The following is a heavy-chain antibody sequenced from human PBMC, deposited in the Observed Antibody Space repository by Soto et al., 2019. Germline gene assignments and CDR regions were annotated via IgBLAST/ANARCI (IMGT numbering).Heavy chain of an antibody. CDR3: TKDRHPDGIWSFDC. J-gene: IGHJ4*02. CDR2: FYGGGSTST. Sequence: QLLESGGNLVQPGGSLRLSCATAGFTFSTYTMSWVRQAPGNGPEWVAGFYGGGSTSTFYADSVKGRFTISRDNSRNMAFLQMNSLRADDTAVYYCTKDRHPDGIWSFDCWGQGTRVTVSS. CDR1: GFTFSTYT. V-gene: IGHV3-23*01. D-gene: IGHD3-3*01.